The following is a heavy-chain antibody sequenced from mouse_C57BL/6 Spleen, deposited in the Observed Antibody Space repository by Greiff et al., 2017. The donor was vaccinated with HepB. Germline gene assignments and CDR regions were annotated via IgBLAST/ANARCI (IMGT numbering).Heavy chain of an antibody. V-gene: IGHV7-3*01. CDR2: IRNKANGYTT. J-gene: IGHJ4*01. Sequence: EVKLMESGGGLVQPGGSLSLSCAASGFTFTDYYMSWVRQPPGKALEWLGFIRNKANGYTTEYSASVKGRLTISRANSQSILYLQMNALRAEDSATYYCARFPYYYGSSFYAIDYWGQGTSVTVSS. CDR1: GFTFTDYY. D-gene: IGHD1-1*01. CDR3: ARFPYYYGSSFYAIDY.